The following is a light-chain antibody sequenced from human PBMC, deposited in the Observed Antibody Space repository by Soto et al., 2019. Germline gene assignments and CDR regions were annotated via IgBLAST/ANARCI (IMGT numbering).Light chain of an antibody. CDR2: DTS. J-gene: IGKJ1*01. V-gene: IGKV3-11*01. CDR1: QRIGTY. Sequence: EIVLTQSPATLSLSPGDRATLSCRASQRIGTYLAWYQQKAGQAPSLLIYDTSNRATGIPTRFSGSGSGTDCTLTISSLEPEDFAVYFCQHRSNSPPTWTFGQGTKVEIK. CDR3: QHRSNSPPTWT.